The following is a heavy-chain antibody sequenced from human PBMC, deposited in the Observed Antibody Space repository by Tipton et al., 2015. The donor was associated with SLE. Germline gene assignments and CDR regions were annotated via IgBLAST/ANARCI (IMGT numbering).Heavy chain of an antibody. CDR3: ARDSYYYDSSGYPNDAFDI. V-gene: IGHV4-39*07. Sequence: LRLSCTVSGGSISSSSYYWGWIRQPPGKGLEWIGSIYYSGSTYYNPSLKSRVTISVDTSKNQFSLKLSSVTAADTAVYYCARDSYYYDSSGYPNDAFDIWGQGTMVTVSS. CDR2: IYYSGST. CDR1: GGSISSSSYY. D-gene: IGHD3-22*01. J-gene: IGHJ3*02.